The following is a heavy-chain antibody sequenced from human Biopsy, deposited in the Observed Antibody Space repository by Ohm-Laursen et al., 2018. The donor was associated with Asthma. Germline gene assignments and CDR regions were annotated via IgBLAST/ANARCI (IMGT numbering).Heavy chain of an antibody. CDR3: AKAFLGGVSVANYFDS. D-gene: IGHD6-19*01. Sequence: SLRLSCAASGFTFDNYVMTRVRQAPGKGLEWVSGISWNSATVAYADSVKGRFTISRDNAKNSLYLQMNSLRPDDTALYYCAKAFLGGVSVANYFDSWGQGTLVTVSS. CDR1: GFTFDNYV. V-gene: IGHV3-9*01. J-gene: IGHJ4*02. CDR2: ISWNSATV.